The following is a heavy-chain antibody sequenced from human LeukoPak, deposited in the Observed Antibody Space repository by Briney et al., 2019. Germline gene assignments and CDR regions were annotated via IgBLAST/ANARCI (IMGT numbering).Heavy chain of an antibody. CDR2: INPSGGST. V-gene: IGHV1-46*01. D-gene: IGHD3-9*01. CDR1: GYTFTSYY. Sequence: ASVKVSCKASGYTFTSYYMHWVRQAPGQGLEWMGIINPSGGSTSYAQKFQGRVTMTEDTSTDTAYMELSSLRSEDTAVYYCATVISEREGGYYDILTGLARHWGQGTLVTVSS. CDR3: ATVISEREGGYYDILTGLARH. J-gene: IGHJ1*01.